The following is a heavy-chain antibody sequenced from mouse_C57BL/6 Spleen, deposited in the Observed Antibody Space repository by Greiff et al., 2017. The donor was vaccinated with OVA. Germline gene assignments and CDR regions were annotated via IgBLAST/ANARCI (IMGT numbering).Heavy chain of an antibody. D-gene: IGHD1-1*01. J-gene: IGHJ3*01. CDR2: IYPGDGDT. CDR3: AGGSSQFAY. V-gene: IGHV1-82*01. Sequence: QVQLQQSGPELVKPGASVKISCKASGYAFSSSWMNWVKQRPGKGLEWIGRIYPGDGDTNYNGKFKGKATLTADKSSSTAYMQLSSLTSEDSAVYFCAGGSSQFAYWGQGTLVTVSA. CDR1: GYAFSSSW.